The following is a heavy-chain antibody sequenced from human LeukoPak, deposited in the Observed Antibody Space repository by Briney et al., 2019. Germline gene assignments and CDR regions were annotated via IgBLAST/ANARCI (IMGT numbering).Heavy chain of an antibody. CDR2: INPNSGDT. V-gene: IGHV1-2*02. Sequence: GASVKVSCKASGYTFTDYYMHWVRQAPGQGLEWMGWINPNSGDTNYAQRFQGRVTMTRDTSISTAYMELSRLRSDDTAVYYCARGRTTTVTTGWAFDYWGQGTLVTVSS. J-gene: IGHJ4*02. CDR3: ARGRTTTVTTGWAFDY. D-gene: IGHD4-17*01. CDR1: GYTFTDYY.